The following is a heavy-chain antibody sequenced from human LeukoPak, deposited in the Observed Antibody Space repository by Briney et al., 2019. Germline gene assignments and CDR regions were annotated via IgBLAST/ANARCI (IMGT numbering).Heavy chain of an antibody. CDR1: GGSISGYY. V-gene: IGHV4-59*01. J-gene: IGHJ3*02. CDR3: ARSYDTSGYFHAFDI. CDR2: ISYSGGT. Sequence: ETLSLTCTVSGGSISGYYWSWIRQPPGKGLEWIGYISYSGGTNYNPSLKSRVTISLDTSKNQFSLKLTSVTAADAAFYFCARSYDTSGYFHAFDIWGQGTMVTVSS. D-gene: IGHD3-22*01.